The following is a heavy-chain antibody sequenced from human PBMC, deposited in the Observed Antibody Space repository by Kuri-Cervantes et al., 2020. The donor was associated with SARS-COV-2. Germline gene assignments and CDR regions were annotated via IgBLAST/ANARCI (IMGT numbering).Heavy chain of an antibody. CDR2: ISSSSSYI. D-gene: IGHD3-3*01. CDR1: GFTFSSYS. J-gene: IGHJ4*02. CDR3: ARHVRPEITIFGVVITADYFDY. V-gene: IGHV3-21*01. Sequence: GESLKISCAASGFTFSSYSMNWVRQAPGKGLEWVSSISSSSSYIYYADSVKGRFTISRDNAKNSLYLQMNSLRAEDTAVYYCARHVRPEITIFGVVITADYFDYWGQGTLVTVSS.